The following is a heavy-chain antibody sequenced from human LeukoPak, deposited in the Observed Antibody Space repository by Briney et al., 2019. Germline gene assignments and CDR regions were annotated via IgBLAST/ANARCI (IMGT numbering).Heavy chain of an antibody. CDR3: ARELFYDFWSGFQH. D-gene: IGHD3-3*01. Sequence: GGSLRLSCAASGFTFSSYAMHRVRQAPGKGLEWVAVISYDGSNKYYADSVKGRFTISRDNSKNTLYLQMNSLRAEDTAVYYCARELFYDFWSGFQHWGQGTLVTVSS. J-gene: IGHJ1*01. V-gene: IGHV3-30*01. CDR1: GFTFSSYA. CDR2: ISYDGSNK.